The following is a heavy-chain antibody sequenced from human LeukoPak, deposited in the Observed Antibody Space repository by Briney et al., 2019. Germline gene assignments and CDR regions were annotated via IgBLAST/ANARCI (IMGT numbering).Heavy chain of an antibody. V-gene: IGHV3-7*04. D-gene: IGHD3-22*01. CDR2: IKQGESER. Sequence: GGSLRLSCAAPGFTFRSYRMNWVRQAPGKGLEWVASIKQGESERYYVDSVNGRFTISRDNAKNSLYLQMNRLRAEDTAVYYCARGDNSAFDIWGQGTMVTVSS. J-gene: IGHJ3*02. CDR1: GFTFRSYR. CDR3: ARGDNSAFDI.